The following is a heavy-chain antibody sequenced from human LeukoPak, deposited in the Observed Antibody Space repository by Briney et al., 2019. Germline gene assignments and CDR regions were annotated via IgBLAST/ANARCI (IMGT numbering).Heavy chain of an antibody. Sequence: PSETLSLTCAVYGGSFSGYYWSWIRQPPGKGLEWIGEINHSGSTNYNPSLKSRVTISVDTSKNQFSLKLSSVTAADTAVYYCASRSPRHGWYFDLWGRGTLVTVSS. CDR1: GGSFSGYY. CDR3: ASRSPRHGWYFDL. J-gene: IGHJ2*01. CDR2: INHSGST. D-gene: IGHD3-16*02. V-gene: IGHV4-34*01.